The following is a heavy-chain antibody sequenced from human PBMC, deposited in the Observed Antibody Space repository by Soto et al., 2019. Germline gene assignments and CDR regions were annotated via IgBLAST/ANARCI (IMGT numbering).Heavy chain of an antibody. CDR2: MFYSGNT. D-gene: IGHD6-13*01. CDR1: DDSISSSTYY. V-gene: IGHV4-39*02. Sequence: SETLSLTCTVSDDSISSSTYYWGWIRQPPGKGLEWIGSMFYSGNTYYNPSLKSRVTLSIDTSKNQFSLKLNSVTAADTAVYYCAREGAAAGTLFAFDIWGQGTMVTVSS. CDR3: AREGAAAGTLFAFDI. J-gene: IGHJ3*02.